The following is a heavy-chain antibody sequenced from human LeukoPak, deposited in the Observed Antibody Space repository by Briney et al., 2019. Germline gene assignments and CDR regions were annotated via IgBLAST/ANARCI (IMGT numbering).Heavy chain of an antibody. J-gene: IGHJ6*02. CDR3: ARGPYDFWSGYYAADYYYGMDV. CDR1: GFTVNGNY. Sequence: GGSLRLSCAASGFTVNGNYMSWVRQAPGKGLEWVSVIYSGGSTYYADSVKGRFAISRDNSKNTLYLQMNSLRAEDTAVYYCARGPYDFWSGYYAADYYYGMDVWGQGTTVTVSS. CDR2: IYSGGST. D-gene: IGHD3-3*01. V-gene: IGHV3-66*01.